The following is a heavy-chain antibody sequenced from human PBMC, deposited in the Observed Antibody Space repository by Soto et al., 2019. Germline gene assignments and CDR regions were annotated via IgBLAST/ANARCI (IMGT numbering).Heavy chain of an antibody. Sequence: GASVRVSCKASGGTFSSYAISWVRQAPGQGLEWMGGIIPILGTANYAQKFQGRVTITADESTSTAYMELSSLRSEDTAVYYCARDGRYSYGFYYYYYGMDVWGQGTTVTVSS. CDR1: GGTFSSYA. J-gene: IGHJ6*02. CDR3: ARDGRYSYGFYYYYYGMDV. CDR2: IIPILGTA. V-gene: IGHV1-69*13. D-gene: IGHD5-18*01.